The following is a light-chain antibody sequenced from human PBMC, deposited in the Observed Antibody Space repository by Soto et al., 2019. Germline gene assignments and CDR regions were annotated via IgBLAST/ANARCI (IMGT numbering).Light chain of an antibody. CDR2: WAS. V-gene: IGKV4-1*01. CDR1: QSVLYSSNNKNY. CDR3: QQYYSTRT. J-gene: IGKJ1*01. Sequence: DIVMTQSPDSLAVSLGERATINCKSSQSVLYSSNNKNYLAWYQQKPGQPPKLLIYWASTRESGVPDRFSGSGSGTDFTLTISSLQAEDVAVYYCQQYYSTRTFGQGTKVEN.